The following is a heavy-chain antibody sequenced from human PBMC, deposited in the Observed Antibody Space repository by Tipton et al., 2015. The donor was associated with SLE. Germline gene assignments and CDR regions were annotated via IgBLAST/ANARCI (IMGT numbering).Heavy chain of an antibody. CDR2: ISNSETT. CDR1: GGSISSHY. Sequence: TLSLTCTVSGGSISSHYWSWIRQAPGKGLEWIGYISNSETTNYNPSLTSRVTISVDTSKNQFSLKLRPVTAADTAVYYCAGAWQGYCSGGTCYVLDYWGQGTLVTVSS. D-gene: IGHD2-15*01. V-gene: IGHV4-59*11. CDR3: AGAWQGYCSGGTCYVLDY. J-gene: IGHJ4*02.